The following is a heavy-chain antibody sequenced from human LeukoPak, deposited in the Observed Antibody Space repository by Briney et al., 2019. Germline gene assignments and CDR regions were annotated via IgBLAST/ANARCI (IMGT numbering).Heavy chain of an antibody. CDR2: IWYDGSNK. CDR3: ARELRYCSGGSCYIYYYYYGMDV. Sequence: GGSLRLSCAASGFTFSSYGMHWVRQAPGRGLEWVAVIWYDGSNKYYADSVKGRFTISRDNSKNTLYLQMNSLGAEDTAVYYCARELRYCSGGSCYIYYYYYGMDVWGQGTTVTVSS. J-gene: IGHJ6*02. CDR1: GFTFSSYG. V-gene: IGHV3-33*01. D-gene: IGHD2-15*01.